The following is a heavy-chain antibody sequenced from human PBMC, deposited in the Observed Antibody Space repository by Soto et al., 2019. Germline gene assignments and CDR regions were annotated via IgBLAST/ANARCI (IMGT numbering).Heavy chain of an antibody. CDR3: ANALQYSSGGLDDY. CDR1: GFTFSSYG. J-gene: IGHJ4*02. CDR2: ISYDGSNK. Sequence: QVQLVESGGGVVQPGRSLRLSCAASGFTFSSYGMHWVRQAPGKGLEWVAVISYDGSNKYYADSVKGRFTISRDNSKNTLYLQMNSLRAEDTAVYYCANALQYSSGGLDDYWGQGTLVTVSS. D-gene: IGHD6-19*01. V-gene: IGHV3-30*18.